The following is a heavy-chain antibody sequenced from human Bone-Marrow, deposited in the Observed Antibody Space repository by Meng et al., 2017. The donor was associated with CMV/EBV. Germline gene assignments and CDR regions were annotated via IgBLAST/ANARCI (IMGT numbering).Heavy chain of an antibody. CDR1: GFTFSSYA. D-gene: IGHD3-16*01. CDR3: ARGGPRIPYYGMDV. CDR2: ISYDGSNK. Sequence: GESLKISCAASGFTFSSYAMHWVRQAPGKGLEWVAVISYDGSNKYYADSVKGRFTISRDNSKNTLYLQMNSLRAEDTAVYYCARGGPRIPYYGMDVWGQGTTVTGSS. J-gene: IGHJ6*02. V-gene: IGHV3-30*04.